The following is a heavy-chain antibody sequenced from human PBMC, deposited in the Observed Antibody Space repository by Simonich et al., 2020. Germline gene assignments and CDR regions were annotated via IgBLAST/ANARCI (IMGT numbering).Heavy chain of an antibody. Sequence: QLQLQESGPGLVKPSETLSLTCTVSGGSISSSSSYWGWIRQPPGKGLEWIGSLYYRGSTHYTPSLKSRVTISVDTSKNQFSLKLSSVTAADTAVYYCARHAGFAFDIWGQGTMVTVSS. V-gene: IGHV4-39*01. CDR3: ARHAGFAFDI. CDR2: LYYRGST. D-gene: IGHD6-13*01. CDR1: GGSISSSSSY. J-gene: IGHJ3*02.